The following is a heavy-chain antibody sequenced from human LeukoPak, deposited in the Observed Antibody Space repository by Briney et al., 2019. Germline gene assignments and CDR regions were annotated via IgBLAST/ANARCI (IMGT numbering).Heavy chain of an antibody. CDR3: ARVTYYDILTGDPAYYFDY. V-gene: IGHV1-2*02. Sequence: GASVKVSCKASGYTFTGYYMHWVRQAPGQGLEWMGWINPNSGGTNYAQKFQGRVTITRDTSASTAYMELSSLRSEDTAVYYCARVTYYDILTGDPAYYFDYWGQGTLVTVSS. CDR2: INPNSGGT. J-gene: IGHJ4*02. CDR1: GYTFTGYY. D-gene: IGHD3-9*01.